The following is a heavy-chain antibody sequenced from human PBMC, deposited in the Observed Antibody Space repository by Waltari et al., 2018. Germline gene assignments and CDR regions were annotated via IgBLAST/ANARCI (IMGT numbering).Heavy chain of an antibody. D-gene: IGHD1-26*01. CDR2: IYYSGST. CDR3: ARETSGSYGY. Sequence: QVQLQESGPGLVKPSETLSLTCTVSGGSISSYYWSWIRQPPGKGLEWIGYIYYSGSTNYTPSIKRRVTISGDTSNNQFSLKLSSVTAADTAVYYWARETSGSYGYWGQGTLVTVSS. CDR1: GGSISSYY. J-gene: IGHJ4*02. V-gene: IGHV4-59*01.